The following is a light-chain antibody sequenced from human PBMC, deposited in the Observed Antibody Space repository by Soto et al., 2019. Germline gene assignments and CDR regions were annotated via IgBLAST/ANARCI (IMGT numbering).Light chain of an antibody. CDR1: SSDVGSYNL. Sequence: QSALTQPASVSGSPGQAITISCTGSSSDVGSYNLVSWYQQHPGKAPKLMIYAGSKRPSGVSNRFSGSKSGNTASLTISGLQAEDEADYYCFSYASSTTYVFGTGTKLTVL. V-gene: IGLV2-23*01. CDR3: FSYASSTTYV. CDR2: AGS. J-gene: IGLJ1*01.